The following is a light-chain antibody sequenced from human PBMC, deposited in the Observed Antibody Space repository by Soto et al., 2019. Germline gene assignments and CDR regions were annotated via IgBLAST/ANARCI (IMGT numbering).Light chain of an antibody. CDR3: QSYYTSLHAVV. V-gene: IGLV1-40*01. CDR1: SSNIGAGYD. Sequence: QSVLTQPPSVSGAPGQRVTISCTGSSSNIGAGYDLHWYQQLPGTAPKLLIYGNINRPSGVPDRFSGSKSGTSASLAITGIQAEDEADYYCQSYYTSLHAVVFGGGTQVTVL. J-gene: IGLJ2*01. CDR2: GNI.